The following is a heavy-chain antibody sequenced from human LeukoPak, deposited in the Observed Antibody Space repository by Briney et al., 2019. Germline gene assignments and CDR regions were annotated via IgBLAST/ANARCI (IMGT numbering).Heavy chain of an antibody. CDR3: ARDHGKLGSVFDY. CDR1: GFIFSSYT. J-gene: IGHJ4*02. D-gene: IGHD7-27*01. Sequence: PGGSLRLSCAASGFIFSSYTMNWVRQAPGKGLEWVSYITSSSSTIYYADSVKGRFTISRDNAKNSLYLQMNSLRAEDTAVYYCARDHGKLGSVFDYWGQGTLVTVSS. V-gene: IGHV3-48*01. CDR2: ITSSSSTI.